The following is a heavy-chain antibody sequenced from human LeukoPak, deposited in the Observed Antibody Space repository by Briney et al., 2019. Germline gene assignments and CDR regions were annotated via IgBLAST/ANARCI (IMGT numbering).Heavy chain of an antibody. V-gene: IGHV3-48*01. CDR3: AGDEYYYYYYMDV. CDR2: ISSSSSTI. Sequence: GGSLRLSCAASGFTFSSYSMNWVRQAPGKGLEWVSYISSSSSTIYYADSVKGRFTISRDNAKNSLYLQMNSLGAEDTAVYYCAGDEYYYYYYMDVWGKGTTVTVSS. J-gene: IGHJ6*03. CDR1: GFTFSSYS.